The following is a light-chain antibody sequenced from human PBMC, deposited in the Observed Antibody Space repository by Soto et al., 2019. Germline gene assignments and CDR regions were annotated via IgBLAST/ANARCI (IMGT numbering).Light chain of an antibody. V-gene: IGKV3-11*01. J-gene: IGKJ4*01. Sequence: EVVLTQSPAALSLSPGERSTLSCKASQSLTSYLAWYQQKPGQXPRXXIYDASNRATGIPPRFSGSGSGTDFTITISRLQPEDFEVYYCQQYESSPLTFGGGTKVDIK. CDR2: DAS. CDR3: QQYESSPLT. CDR1: QSLTSY.